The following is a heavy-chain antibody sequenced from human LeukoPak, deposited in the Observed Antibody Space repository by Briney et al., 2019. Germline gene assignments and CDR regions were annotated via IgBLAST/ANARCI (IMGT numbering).Heavy chain of an antibody. J-gene: IGHJ4*02. D-gene: IGHD6-13*01. CDR3: ARVGPGIAAAGTRPYYFDY. V-gene: IGHV3-11*06. Sequence: GGSLRLSCAAYGFTFSDYCMSWSRQAPGKGLEWVSYISSSSSYTNYADSVKGRFTISRDNAKNSLYLQMNSLRAGDTAVYYCARVGPGIAAAGTRPYYFDYWGQGTLFTVSS. CDR1: GFTFSDYC. CDR2: ISSSSSYT.